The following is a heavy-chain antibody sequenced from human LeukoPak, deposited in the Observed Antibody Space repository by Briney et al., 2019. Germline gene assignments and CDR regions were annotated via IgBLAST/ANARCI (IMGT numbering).Heavy chain of an antibody. CDR3: ARDYGGNRYDY. CDR2: ISSSGTFI. J-gene: IGHJ4*02. V-gene: IGHV3-21*05. CDR1: GFTFSSYS. D-gene: IGHD4-23*01. Sequence: GSLRLSCAASGFTFSSYSTNWVRQAPGKGLEWVSYISSSGTFIYYADSVKGRFTISRDNAKNSLFLQMNSLRAEDTAVYYCARDYGGNRYDYWGQGTLVTVSS.